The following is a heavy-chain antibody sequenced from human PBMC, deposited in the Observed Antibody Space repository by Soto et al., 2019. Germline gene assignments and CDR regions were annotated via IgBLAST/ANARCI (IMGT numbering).Heavy chain of an antibody. V-gene: IGHV3-23*01. D-gene: IGHD6-19*01. CDR2: ISGSGGTA. J-gene: IGHJ3*01. CDR3: VKEGSGWYSRGSLDF. Sequence: EVHLLESGGGLVQPGGSLRLSCAASGFTFTNYAMNWVRQAPGKGLEWVSVISGSGGTAYYADSAKGRFTISIDNSNNMLYLQMNSLRAEDTAKYYCVKEGSGWYSRGSLDFWGRGTMVTVSS. CDR1: GFTFTNYA.